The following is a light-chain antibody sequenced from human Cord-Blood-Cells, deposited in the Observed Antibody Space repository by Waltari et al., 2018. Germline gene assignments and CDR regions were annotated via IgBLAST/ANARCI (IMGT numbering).Light chain of an antibody. V-gene: IGKV1-9*01. CDR2: AAS. J-gene: IGKJ2*01. CDR1: QVISSY. Sequence: DIQLTQSPSFVSASVGDRVTITCRASQVISSYLAWYQQKPGKAPKLLLYAASTLQSGVPSRFSGSGSGTEFTLTISSLQPEDFATYYCQQLNSYLYTFGQGTKLEIK. CDR3: QQLNSYLYT.